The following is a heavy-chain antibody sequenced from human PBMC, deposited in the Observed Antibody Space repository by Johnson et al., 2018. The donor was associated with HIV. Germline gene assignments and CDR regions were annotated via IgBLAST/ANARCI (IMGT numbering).Heavy chain of an antibody. J-gene: IGHJ3*02. CDR3: AKGCRWLLERTYAFDI. CDR1: GFTFSSYG. V-gene: IGHV3-30*18. CDR2: ISYDGSNK. D-gene: IGHD3-22*01. Sequence: QVQLVESGGGVVQPGRSLRLSCAASGFTFSSYGMHWVRQAPGKGLECVAVISYDGSNKYYADSVKGRFTISRDNSKNTLYLQMNSLRAEDTAVYYCAKGCRWLLERTYAFDIWGQGTMVTVSS.